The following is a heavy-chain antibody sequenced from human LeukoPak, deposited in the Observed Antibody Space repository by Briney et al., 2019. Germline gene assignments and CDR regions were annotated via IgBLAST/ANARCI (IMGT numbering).Heavy chain of an antibody. CDR3: AKGFRCGRSSTSCYGH. CDR2: ISGSGGST. Sequence: GGSLRLSCAASGFTFSSYAMSWVRQAPGKGLEWVSAISGSGGSTYYADSVKGRFTISRDNSKNTLYLQMNSLRAEDTAVYYCAKGFRCGRSSTSCYGHWGQGTLVTVSS. V-gene: IGHV3-23*01. J-gene: IGHJ4*02. D-gene: IGHD2-2*01. CDR1: GFTFSSYA.